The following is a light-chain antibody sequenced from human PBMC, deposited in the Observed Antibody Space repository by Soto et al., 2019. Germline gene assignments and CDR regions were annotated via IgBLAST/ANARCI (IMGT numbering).Light chain of an antibody. CDR3: QQYNKWPLT. J-gene: IGKJ4*01. CDR1: QSVSSD. V-gene: IGKV3-15*01. CDR2: GAS. Sequence: EIFMTQSPATLSVSPGERATLSFRASQSVSSDLAWYQQKPGQAPRLLIYGASTRATGIPARFSGSGSGTEFTLTISSLQSEDFAAYYCQQYNKWPLTFGGGTKVDIK.